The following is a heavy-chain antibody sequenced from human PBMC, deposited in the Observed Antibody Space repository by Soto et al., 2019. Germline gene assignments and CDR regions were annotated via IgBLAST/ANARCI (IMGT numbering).Heavy chain of an antibody. V-gene: IGHV3-53*01. J-gene: IGHJ4*02. Sequence: EVQVVESGGGLIRPGGSLRLSCVVSGFTVSSTNYMSWVRQAPGKGLEWVSVIYSGGTTFYADSVKGRFTISRDNSNNTLYLQMNSLRAEDTAVYYCHGYGYWGQGTLVTVSS. CDR1: GFTVSSTNY. D-gene: IGHD5-12*01. CDR2: IYSGGTT. CDR3: HGYGY.